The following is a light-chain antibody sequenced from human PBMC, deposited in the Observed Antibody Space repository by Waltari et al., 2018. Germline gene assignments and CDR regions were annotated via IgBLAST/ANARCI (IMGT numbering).Light chain of an antibody. Sequence: QSVLTQAPSMSGTPGQRVTISCSGSTSDLGNNYVYWYQQPPGTAPQLLIYSSDQRPSGVPDRFSGSKSGTSASLAISGLRSEDEADYYCSSWDDSLSGRVFGGGTKLTVL. CDR1: TSDLGNNY. V-gene: IGLV1-47*02. CDR2: SSD. CDR3: SSWDDSLSGRV. J-gene: IGLJ3*02.